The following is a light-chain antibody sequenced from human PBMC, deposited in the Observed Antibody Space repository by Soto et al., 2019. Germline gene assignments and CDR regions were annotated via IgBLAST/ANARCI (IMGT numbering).Light chain of an antibody. V-gene: IGKV1-27*01. CDR2: TAS. CDR3: QEYKNAPLT. CDR1: QDISNY. Sequence: DIQMTQSPSSLSASVGDRVTITCRASQDISNYLAWYQQKPGKVPKLLIYTASSLQSGVPSRFSGSGSGTDFTLTISSLQPEDAATYYCQEYKNAPLTFGGGTKVDIK. J-gene: IGKJ4*01.